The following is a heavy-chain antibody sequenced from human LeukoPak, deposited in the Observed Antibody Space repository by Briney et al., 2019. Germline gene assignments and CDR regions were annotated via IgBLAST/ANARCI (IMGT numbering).Heavy chain of an antibody. CDR3: ARADDLTYYYGSRTVGFDY. Sequence: KPGESLRLSCAASEFTFSSYSMNWVRQAPGKGLERVSSISSSSSYIYYADSVKGRFTISRDNAKNSLYLRMNSLRAEDTAVYYCARADDLTYYYGSRTVGFDYWGQGTLVTVSS. CDR2: ISSSSSYI. V-gene: IGHV3-21*01. J-gene: IGHJ4*02. D-gene: IGHD3-10*01. CDR1: EFTFSSYS.